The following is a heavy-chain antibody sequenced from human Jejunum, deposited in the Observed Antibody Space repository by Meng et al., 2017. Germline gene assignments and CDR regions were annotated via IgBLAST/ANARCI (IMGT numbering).Heavy chain of an antibody. D-gene: IGHD3-22*01. J-gene: IGHJ5*02. CDR1: GDSVSSNRAA. CDR3: ARGGYDSSGYYYRWFDP. Sequence: GQLQQSAPGLVKPSQTHSLTCVISGDSVSSNRAAWNWFRQSPSRGLEWLGRTYYRSKWYNDYAVSVKSRITVNPDTSKNHFSLQLNSVTPEDTAVYYCARGGYDSSGYYYRWFDPWGQGTLVTVSS. CDR2: TYYRSKWYN. V-gene: IGHV6-1*01.